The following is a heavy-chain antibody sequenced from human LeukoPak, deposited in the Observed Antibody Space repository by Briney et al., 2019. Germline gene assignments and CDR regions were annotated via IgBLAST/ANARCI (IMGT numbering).Heavy chain of an antibody. CDR1: GFTVSSNY. CDR3: ARNWNDVLHY. J-gene: IGHJ4*02. CDR2: IYTGGST. Sequence: GGSLRLSCAASGFTVSSNYMSWVRQAPGKGLEWVSIIYTGGSTYYADSVKGRFTISRDNAKNSLYLQMNSLRADDTAVYYCARNWNDVLHYWGQGTLVTVSS. D-gene: IGHD1-1*01. V-gene: IGHV3-66*01.